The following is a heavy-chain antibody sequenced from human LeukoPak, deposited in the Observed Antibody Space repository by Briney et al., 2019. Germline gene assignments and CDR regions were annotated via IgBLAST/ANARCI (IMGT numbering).Heavy chain of an antibody. CDR1: GGSISSSYY. Sequence: SETLSLTCTVSGGSISSSYYWGWIRQPPGKGLEWIGSIYYSGSTYYNPSLKSRVTISVDTSKNQFSLKLSSVTAADTAVYYCARFLGVDGYTETWLDYWGQGTLVTVSS. CDR3: ARFLGVDGYTETWLDY. CDR2: IYYSGST. D-gene: IGHD5-24*01. V-gene: IGHV4-39*07. J-gene: IGHJ4*02.